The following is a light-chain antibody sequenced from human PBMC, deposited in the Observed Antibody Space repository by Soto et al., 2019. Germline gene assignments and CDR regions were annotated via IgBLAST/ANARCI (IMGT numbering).Light chain of an antibody. CDR2: SSN. CDR1: SSNIGSNT. V-gene: IGLV1-44*01. CDR3: AAWDDSLNGWV. J-gene: IGLJ3*02. Sequence: QSVLTQPPSASGTPGQRVTISCSGSSSNIGSNTVNWYQQFPGTAPKLLIYSSNQRPSGVSDRFSGSKSGTSASLAIGGLQSADEADYYCAAWDDSLNGWVFGGGTKLTVL.